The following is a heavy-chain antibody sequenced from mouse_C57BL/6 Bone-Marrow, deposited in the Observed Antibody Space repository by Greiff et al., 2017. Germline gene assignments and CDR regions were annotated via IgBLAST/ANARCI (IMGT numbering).Heavy chain of an antibody. J-gene: IGHJ3*01. CDR2: IYPGDGNT. D-gene: IGHD3-1*01. CDR1: GYAFTSSW. CDR3: ERCQLGLGDWFAY. V-gene: IGHV1-82*01. Sequence: VQLQQSGPELVKPGASVKISCKASGYAFTSSWMNWVKQRPGQGLEWIGRIYPGDGNTNYNGKFKGKATLTADKSSSTAYMQLSSLTSEYSAVSSGERCQLGLGDWFAYWGQGTLVTVSA.